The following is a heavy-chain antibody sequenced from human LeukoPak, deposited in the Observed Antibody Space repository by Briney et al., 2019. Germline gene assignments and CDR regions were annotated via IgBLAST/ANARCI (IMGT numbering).Heavy chain of an antibody. CDR1: GFTFSIYA. CDR2: ISDQT. V-gene: IGHV3-23*01. J-gene: IGHJ4*02. D-gene: IGHD4-17*01. Sequence: GGSLRLSCAVSGFTFSIYAMAWVRQAPGKGLEWVSGISDQTYYADFVRGRFTISRDNSKNTLYLQMNSLRAEDTAVYYCAKGQASVTYKYFFDYWGQGTLVTVSS. CDR3: AKGQASVTYKYFFDY.